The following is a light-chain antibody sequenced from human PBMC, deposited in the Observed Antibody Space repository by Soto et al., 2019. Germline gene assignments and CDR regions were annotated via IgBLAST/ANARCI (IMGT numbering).Light chain of an antibody. CDR1: QSVSNN. CDR3: LQYNNWPPIT. J-gene: IGKJ5*01. Sequence: EVGMTQSPATLSVSPGERATLSCRASQSVSNNLAWYQQKPGQAPRLLVYGSSSRATDIPARFSGSGSGTDFTLTISSLQSEDFAVYYCLQYNNWPPITFGQGTRLEIK. V-gene: IGKV3-15*01. CDR2: GSS.